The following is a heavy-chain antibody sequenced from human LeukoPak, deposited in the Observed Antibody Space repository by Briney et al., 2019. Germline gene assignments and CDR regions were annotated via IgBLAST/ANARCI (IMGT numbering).Heavy chain of an antibody. CDR1: GFTFSSYS. CDR2: ISSSSSYI. J-gene: IGHJ4*02. V-gene: IGHV3-21*01. CDR3: ARASTLLWFGELLSLDY. D-gene: IGHD3-10*01. Sequence: GGSLRLSCAASGFTFSSYSMNWVRQAPGKGLEWGSSISSSSSYIYYADSGKGRFTISRDNAKNSLYLQMNSLRAEDTAVYYCARASTLLWFGELLSLDYWGQGTLVTVSS.